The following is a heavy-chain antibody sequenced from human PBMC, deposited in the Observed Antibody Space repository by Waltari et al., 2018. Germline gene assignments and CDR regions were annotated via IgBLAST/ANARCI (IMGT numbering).Heavy chain of an antibody. CDR2: ISYDGYDK. D-gene: IGHD3-3*01. V-gene: IGHV3-30*18. CDR1: GFIFSSYG. Sequence: GVVQPGRSLRLSCAASGFIFSSYGMHWVRQAPGKGLEWVAGISYDGYDKNYADSLQGRVTISRDNSQNTLYLQLNSLRPDDTAVYYCAKVFLEWQTDNWIDTWGQGTLVTVSS. CDR3: AKVFLEWQTDNWIDT. J-gene: IGHJ5*02.